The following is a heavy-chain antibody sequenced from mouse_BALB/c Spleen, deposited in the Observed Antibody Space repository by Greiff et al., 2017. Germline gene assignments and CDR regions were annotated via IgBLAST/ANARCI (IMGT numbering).Heavy chain of an antibody. CDR1: GFSLTSYG. J-gene: IGHJ4*01. CDR3: ARDGYGNYPFYYAMDY. V-gene: IGHV2-9*02. D-gene: IGHD2-10*02. Sequence: VQLKESGPGLVAPSQSLSITCTVSGFSLTSYGVHWVRQPPGKGLEWLGVIWAGGSTNYNSALMSRLSISKDNSKSQVFLKMNSLQTDDTAMYYCARDGYGNYPFYYAMDYWGQGTSVTVSS. CDR2: IWAGGST.